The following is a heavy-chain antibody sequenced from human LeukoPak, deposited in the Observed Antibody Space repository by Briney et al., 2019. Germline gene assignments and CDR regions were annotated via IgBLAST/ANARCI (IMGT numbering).Heavy chain of an antibody. CDR3: ARDRSMSGWYIDL. J-gene: IGHJ2*01. CDR1: GFTFSSYG. Sequence: GGSLKLSCAASGFTFSSYGMHWVRQAPGKGLEWVAVIWYDGSNKYYPDSVQGRFTISRDNSKNTLYLQVNSLRAEDTAVYYCARDRSMSGWYIDLWGRGTLVTVSS. D-gene: IGHD2/OR15-2a*01. CDR2: IWYDGSNK. V-gene: IGHV3-33*01.